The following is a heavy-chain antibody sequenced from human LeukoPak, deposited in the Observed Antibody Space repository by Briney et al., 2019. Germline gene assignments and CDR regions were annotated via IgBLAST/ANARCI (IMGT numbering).Heavy chain of an antibody. D-gene: IGHD6-13*01. J-gene: IGHJ4*02. V-gene: IGHV4-59*01. CDR2: IYYSGST. CDR1: GGSISSYY. CDR3: ASGYSSSWLHYLDY. Sequence: SETLSLTCTVSGGSISSYYWSWIRQPPGKGLEWIGYIYYSGSTNYNPSLKSRVTISVDTSKNQFSLKLSSVTAADTAVYYCASGYSSSWLHYLDYWGQGTLVTVSS.